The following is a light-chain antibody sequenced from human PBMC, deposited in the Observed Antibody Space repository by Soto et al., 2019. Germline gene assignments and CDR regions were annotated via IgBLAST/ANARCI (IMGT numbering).Light chain of an antibody. CDR2: AAS. J-gene: IGKJ1*01. Sequence: DIQMTQSPSSLSASVGDRVTITCRASQSVSTYFNWYQQNPGKAPNLLIYAASNLQSGVPSRFSGTGSGTDFTLTISSLQPEDSATYYCQRSYGIPLKFGQGTKVEIK. V-gene: IGKV1-39*01. CDR1: QSVSTY. CDR3: QRSYGIPLK.